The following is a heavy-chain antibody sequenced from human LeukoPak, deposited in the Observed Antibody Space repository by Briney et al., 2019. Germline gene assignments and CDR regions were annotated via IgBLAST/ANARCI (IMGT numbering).Heavy chain of an antibody. CDR1: GGSISSSCYY. Sequence: PSETLSLTCTVSGGSISSSCYYWGWIRQPPGKGLEWIGSIYYSGSTYYNPSLKSRVTISVDTSKNQFSLKLSSVTAADTAVYYCASILRVVAATVTYYYYYYMDVWGKGTTVTVSS. CDR2: IYYSGST. V-gene: IGHV4-39*01. J-gene: IGHJ6*03. CDR3: ASILRVVAATVTYYYYYYMDV. D-gene: IGHD2-15*01.